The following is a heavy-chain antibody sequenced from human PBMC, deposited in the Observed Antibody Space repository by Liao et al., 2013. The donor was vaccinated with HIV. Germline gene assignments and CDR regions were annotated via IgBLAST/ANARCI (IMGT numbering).Heavy chain of an antibody. CDR3: ARTTIFGVIWSYFDL. CDR1: GGSISSGSYY. Sequence: QVQLQESGPGLVKPSQTLSLTCSVSGGSISSGSYYWSWIRQPAGKGLEWIGRIYTSGSTNYNPSLKSRVTMSVDTSKNQFSLKLSSVTAADTAVYYCARTTIFGVIWSYFDLWGRGTLVTVSS. D-gene: IGHD3-3*01. CDR2: IYTSGST. V-gene: IGHV4-61*02. J-gene: IGHJ2*01.